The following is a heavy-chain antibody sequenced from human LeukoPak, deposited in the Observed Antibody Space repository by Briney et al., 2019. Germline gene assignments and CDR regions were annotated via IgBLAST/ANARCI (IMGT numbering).Heavy chain of an antibody. CDR1: GFTFTNSA. CDR3: AADSDVYSDKTFYYYYYMDV. CDR2: IVVGSGNT. V-gene: IGHV1-58*02. Sequence: SVKVSCKASGFTFTNSAMQWVRQARGQRLEWIGWIVVGSGNTNYAQKFQERVTITRDLSTSTAYMELSSLGSDDTAVYYCAADSDVYSDKTFYYYYYMDVWGKGTTVTVSS. D-gene: IGHD1-26*01. J-gene: IGHJ6*03.